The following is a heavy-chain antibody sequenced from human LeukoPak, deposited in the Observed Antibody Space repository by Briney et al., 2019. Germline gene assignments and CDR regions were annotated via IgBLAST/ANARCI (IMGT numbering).Heavy chain of an antibody. CDR3: AREMSSSTSCYGY. CDR2: IIPIFGTA. CDR1: GGTFSSYA. V-gene: IGHV1-69*13. D-gene: IGHD2-2*01. J-gene: IGHJ4*02. Sequence: SVKVSCKASGGTFSSYAISWVRQAPGQGLEWMGGIIPIFGTANYAQKFQGRVTITADESTSTAYMELSSLRSEDTAVYYCAREMSSSTSCYGYWGQGTLVTVSS.